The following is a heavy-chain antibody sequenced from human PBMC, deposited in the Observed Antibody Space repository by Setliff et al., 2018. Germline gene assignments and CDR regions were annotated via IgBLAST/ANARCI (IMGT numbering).Heavy chain of an antibody. D-gene: IGHD2-15*01. CDR3: ARDRGSESCRGCDYMDI. CDR2: MTSTGGSV. J-gene: IGHJ6*03. V-gene: IGHV3-9*01. Sequence: LSLSCAPSGFTFADYAIQWVRQAPGSGLEWVAGMTSTGGSVSYGDSVKGRFTISRDNAKNTLYLQMNSLRDEDTAVYYGARDRGSESCRGCDYMDIWGKGTTVTVSS. CDR1: GFTFADYA.